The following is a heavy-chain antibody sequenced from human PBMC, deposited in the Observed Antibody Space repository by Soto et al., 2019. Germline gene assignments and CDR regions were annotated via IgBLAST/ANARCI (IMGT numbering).Heavy chain of an antibody. D-gene: IGHD3-10*01. CDR1: GFTFISYA. CDR2: ISFDGSTE. CDR3: ARSRHGSGSYTHFYYGLDV. V-gene: IGHV3-30-3*01. Sequence: QVQLVESGGGVVQPGRSLRLSCAASGFTFISYAMHWVRQAPGKGLEWVAVISFDGSTEYYADSVKGRFTISRDNSKNTVYLQLNSLRSEDTAVYYSARSRHGSGSYTHFYYGLDVWGQGTTVTVSS. J-gene: IGHJ6*02.